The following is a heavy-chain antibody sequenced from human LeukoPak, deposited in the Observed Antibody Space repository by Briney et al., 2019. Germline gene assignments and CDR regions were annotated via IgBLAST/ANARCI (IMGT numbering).Heavy chain of an antibody. J-gene: IGHJ4*02. CDR1: GGSISSSSYY. CDR2: IYYSGST. CDR3: ARDLSYGYSGYDWGLGY. V-gene: IGHV4-39*07. Sequence: SETLSLTCTVSGGSISSSSYYWGWIRQPPGKGLEWIGSIYYSGSTYYNPSLKSRVTISVDTSKNQFSLKLSSVTAADTAVYYCARDLSYGYSGYDWGLGYWGQGTLVTVSS. D-gene: IGHD5-12*01.